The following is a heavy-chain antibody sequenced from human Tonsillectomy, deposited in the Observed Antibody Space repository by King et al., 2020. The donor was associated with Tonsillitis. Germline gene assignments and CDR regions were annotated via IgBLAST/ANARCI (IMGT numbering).Heavy chain of an antibody. V-gene: IGHV1-69*01. D-gene: IGHD3-3*01. CDR3: AIRTSLEWAPFDY. CDR1: GGTFSSYA. Sequence: QLVQSGAEVKKPGSSVKVSCKASGGTFSSYAISWVRQAPGQGLEWMGGIIPIFGTSNYAQKFQGSVTITADESTSTAYMGLSSLRSEDTAVYYCAIRTSLEWAPFDYWGQGTLVTVSS. CDR2: IIPIFGTS. J-gene: IGHJ4*02.